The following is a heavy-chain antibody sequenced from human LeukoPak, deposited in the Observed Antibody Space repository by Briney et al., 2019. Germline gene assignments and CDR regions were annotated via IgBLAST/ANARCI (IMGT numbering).Heavy chain of an antibody. CDR1: GFMFDDYG. CDR2: INLRGGRT. J-gene: IGHJ4*02. CDR3: ARDLPRAAN. V-gene: IGHV3-20*04. Sequence: PGGSLRLSCAACGFMFDDYGMKWVRQAPGEGREGVSGINLRGGRTGYGDSLKGRFTISRDKAKNTLYLQMNSLRVEDTALYCCARDLPRAANWGQGTLVTVPS. D-gene: IGHD2-15*01.